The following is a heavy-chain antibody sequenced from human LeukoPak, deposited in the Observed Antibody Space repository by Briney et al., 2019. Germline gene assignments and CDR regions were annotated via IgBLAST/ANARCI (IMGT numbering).Heavy chain of an antibody. V-gene: IGHV4-38-2*01. D-gene: IGHD6-13*01. CDR3: ATLSTIAAAGTGEGGAFDI. CDR2: IYHSGNT. J-gene: IGHJ3*02. Sequence: SETLSLTCAVSGYSISSGYYWGWIRQPPGKGLEWIGSIYHSGNTYYNPYLKSRVTISVDTSKNQFSLKLSSVTAADTAEYYCATLSTIAAAGTGEGGAFDIWGQGTMVTVSS. CDR1: GYSISSGYY.